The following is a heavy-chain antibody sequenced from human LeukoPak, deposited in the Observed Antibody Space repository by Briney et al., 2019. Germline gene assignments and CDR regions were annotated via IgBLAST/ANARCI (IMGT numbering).Heavy chain of an antibody. V-gene: IGHV5-51*01. Sequence: GESLKISCKGSGYSFTSYWIAWVRQMPGKVLEWMGIIYPSDSDTRYSPSFQGQVTISADKSITTAYLQWSSLKASDTAMYYCARTTVITPAPLDYWGQGTLVTVSS. CDR3: ARTTVITPAPLDY. J-gene: IGHJ4*02. CDR2: IYPSDSDT. CDR1: GYSFTSYW. D-gene: IGHD4-23*01.